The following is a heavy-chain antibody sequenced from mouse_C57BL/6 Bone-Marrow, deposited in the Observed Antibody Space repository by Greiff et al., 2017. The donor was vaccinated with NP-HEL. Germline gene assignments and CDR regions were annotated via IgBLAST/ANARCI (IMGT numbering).Heavy chain of an antibody. V-gene: IGHV1-9*01. CDR3: ARKGGRYYGSSFLFDY. J-gene: IGHJ2*01. CDR2: ILPGSGST. Sequence: QVQLQQSGAELMKPGASVKLSCKATGYTFTGYWIEWVKQRPGHGLEWIGEILPGSGSTNYNEKFKGKATFTADTSSNTAYMQLSSLTTEDSAIYYCARKGGRYYGSSFLFDYWGQGTTLTVSS. CDR1: GYTFTGYW. D-gene: IGHD1-1*01.